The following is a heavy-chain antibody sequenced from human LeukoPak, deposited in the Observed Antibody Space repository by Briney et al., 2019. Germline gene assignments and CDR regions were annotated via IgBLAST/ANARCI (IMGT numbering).Heavy chain of an antibody. V-gene: IGHV1-18*01. CDR3: ARNFHYYDSSGYYYFDY. CDR1: GYTFTSYG. D-gene: IGHD3-22*01. J-gene: IGHJ4*02. Sequence: ASVNVSCKASGYTFTSYGISWVRQAPGQGLEWMGWISAYNGNTNYAQKLQGRVTMTTDTSTSTAYMELRSLRSDDTAVYYCARNFHYYDSSGYYYFDYWGQGTLVTASS. CDR2: ISAYNGNT.